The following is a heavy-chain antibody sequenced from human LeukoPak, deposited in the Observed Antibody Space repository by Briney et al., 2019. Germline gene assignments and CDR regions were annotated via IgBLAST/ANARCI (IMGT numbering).Heavy chain of an antibody. D-gene: IGHD1-26*01. CDR2: IYTTGST. Sequence: HPSETLSLTCTVSGGSISSGSYYWSWIRQPAGKGLEWIGRIYTTGSTNYNPSLKSRVTISVDTSKNQFSLKLSSVTAADTAVYYCAKIAETSGTYGQGFDYWGQGTLVTVSS. CDR3: AKIAETSGTYGQGFDY. CDR1: GGSISSGSYY. V-gene: IGHV4-61*02. J-gene: IGHJ4*02.